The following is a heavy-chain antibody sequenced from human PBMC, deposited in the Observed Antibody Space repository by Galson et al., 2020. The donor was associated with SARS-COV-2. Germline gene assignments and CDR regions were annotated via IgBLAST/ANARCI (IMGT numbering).Heavy chain of an antibody. Sequence: SGPTLVKPTQTLTLTCTFSGFSLSSSGMCVSWIRQPPGKALEWLARIDWDGAKYYSTSLKTRLTISKDTSKNQVVLTMTNMDPVDTATYYCARIRPLVRGGEGYYLDYWGQGALVTVSS. V-gene: IGHV2-70*11. CDR1: GFSLSSSGMC. J-gene: IGHJ4*02. CDR3: ARIRPLVRGGEGYYLDY. CDR2: IDWDGAK. D-gene: IGHD3-10*01.